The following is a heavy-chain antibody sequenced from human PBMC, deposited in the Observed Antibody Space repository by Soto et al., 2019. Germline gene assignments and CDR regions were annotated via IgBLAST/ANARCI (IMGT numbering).Heavy chain of an antibody. CDR1: GGSISSGGYS. CDR2: IYHSGST. V-gene: IGHV4-30-2*01. CDR3: AKRKYCPSTTCFDY. D-gene: IGHD2-2*01. J-gene: IGHJ4*02. Sequence: PSETLSLTCAVSGGSISSGGYSWSWIRQPPGKGLEWIGYIYHSGSTYYNPSLKSRVTISVDRSKNQFSLKLSSVTAADTAVYYCAKRKYCPSTTCFDYWGQGTQVTVSS.